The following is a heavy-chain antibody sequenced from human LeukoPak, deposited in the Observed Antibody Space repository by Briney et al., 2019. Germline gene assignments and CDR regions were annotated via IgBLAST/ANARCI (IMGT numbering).Heavy chain of an antibody. CDR1: GFTFSTYS. J-gene: IGHJ4*02. CDR3: ARDPYGDSNPTLDY. Sequence: GGSLRLSCAASGFTFSTYSMNWVRQAPGKGLEWVSSISFGSGYIYYADSVKGRFTISRDNAKNSLYLQMNSLRAEDTAVYYCARDPYGDSNPTLDYWGQGTLVTVSS. D-gene: IGHD4-17*01. CDR2: ISFGSGYI. V-gene: IGHV3-21*01.